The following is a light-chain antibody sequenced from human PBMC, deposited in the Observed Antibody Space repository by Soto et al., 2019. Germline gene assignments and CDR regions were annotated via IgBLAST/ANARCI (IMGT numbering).Light chain of an antibody. CDR3: SSYTSKSHVI. CDR2: EVS. CDR1: SSDIGGYNY. J-gene: IGLJ2*01. Sequence: QSALTQPASVSGSPGQSITISCSGTSSDIGGYNYVSWYQQHPGKAPKLIIYEVSNRPSGVSSRFSGSRSDNTASLTISGLQPEDEADYYCSSYTSKSHVIFGGGTKLTVL. V-gene: IGLV2-14*01.